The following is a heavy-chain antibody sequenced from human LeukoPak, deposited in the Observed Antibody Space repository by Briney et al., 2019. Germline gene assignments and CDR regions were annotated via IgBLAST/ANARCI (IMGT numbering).Heavy chain of an antibody. CDR2: INHSGST. CDR1: GASFSGYY. Sequence: ETLSHTCAVYGASFSGYYWSWIRQPPGKGLEWIGEINHSGSTNYNPSLKSRVTISVGTSKNQFSLKLSSVTAADTAVYYCARGARWYQLLDYWGQGTLVTVSS. D-gene: IGHD2-2*01. CDR3: ARGARWYQLLDY. V-gene: IGHV4-34*01. J-gene: IGHJ4*02.